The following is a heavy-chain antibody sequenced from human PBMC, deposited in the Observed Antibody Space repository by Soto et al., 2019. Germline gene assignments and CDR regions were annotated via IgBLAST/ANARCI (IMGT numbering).Heavy chain of an antibody. CDR2: ISSSSSYT. D-gene: IGHD6-13*01. CDR3: ARGSYSSSWYLDY. CDR1: GFTFSDYY. J-gene: IGHJ4*02. V-gene: IGHV3-11*06. Sequence: QVQLVESGGGLIQPGGSLRLSCAASGFTFSDYYMSWIRQAPGKGLEWVSYISSSSSYTNYADSLKGRFTISRDNAKNSLYLQMNSLRAEDTAVYYCARGSYSSSWYLDYWGQGTLVTVSS.